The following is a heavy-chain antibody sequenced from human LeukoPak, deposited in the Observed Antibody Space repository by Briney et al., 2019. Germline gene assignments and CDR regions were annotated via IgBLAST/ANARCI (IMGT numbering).Heavy chain of an antibody. Sequence: SETLSLTCTVSGGSISSYYWSWIRQPAGKGLEWMGRIYTSGSTNYNPSLKSRVTMSVDTPKNQFSLKLSSVTAADTAVYSCARGPDIVVVPAARPVYYYYYGMDVWGQGTTVTVSS. J-gene: IGHJ6*02. V-gene: IGHV4-4*07. D-gene: IGHD2-2*01. CDR1: GGSISSYY. CDR2: IYTSGST. CDR3: ARGPDIVVVPAARPVYYYYYGMDV.